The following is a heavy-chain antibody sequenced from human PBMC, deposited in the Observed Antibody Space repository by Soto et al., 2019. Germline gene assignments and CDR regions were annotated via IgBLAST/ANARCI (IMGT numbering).Heavy chain of an antibody. J-gene: IGHJ3*02. CDR2: ISYDGSNK. D-gene: IGHD3-22*01. Sequence: QVQLVESGGGVVQPGRSLRLSCAASGFTFSSYAMHWVRQAPGKGLEWVAVISYDGSNKYYADSVKGRCTISRDNCKNTLDLQMNSLRAEDTAVYYCARAPGDYYDISGYGNDAFDIWGQGTMVTVSS. CDR1: GFTFSSYA. CDR3: ARAPGDYYDISGYGNDAFDI. V-gene: IGHV3-30-3*01.